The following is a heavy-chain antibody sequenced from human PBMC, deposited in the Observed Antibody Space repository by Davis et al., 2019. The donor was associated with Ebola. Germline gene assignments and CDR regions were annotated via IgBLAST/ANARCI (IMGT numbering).Heavy chain of an antibody. Sequence: GESLKISCVASGFTFSTYWMSWVRQAPGKGLEWVSVIYSGGSTYYADSVKGRFTISRDNSKNTLYLQMNSLRAEDTAVYYCARAKYDFWSGHIDYWGQGTLVTVSS. V-gene: IGHV3-66*01. CDR3: ARAKYDFWSGHIDY. CDR1: GFTFSTYW. D-gene: IGHD3-3*01. J-gene: IGHJ4*02. CDR2: IYSGGST.